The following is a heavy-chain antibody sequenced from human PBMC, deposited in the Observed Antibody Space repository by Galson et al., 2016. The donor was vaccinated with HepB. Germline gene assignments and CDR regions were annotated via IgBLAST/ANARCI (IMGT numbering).Heavy chain of an antibody. Sequence: SLRLSCAASGFSVSSNYLSWVRQVPGKGLEWVSVIYSRGNTYYADSVKGRFTLSRDSSKTTLYLQMDSLRAEDTAMYYCVRSPPGSGYFLLYYFEYWGQGTPVTVSS. D-gene: IGHD3-3*01. J-gene: IGHJ4*02. CDR1: GFSVSSNY. CDR2: IYSRGNT. V-gene: IGHV3-53*01. CDR3: VRSPPGSGYFLLYYFEY.